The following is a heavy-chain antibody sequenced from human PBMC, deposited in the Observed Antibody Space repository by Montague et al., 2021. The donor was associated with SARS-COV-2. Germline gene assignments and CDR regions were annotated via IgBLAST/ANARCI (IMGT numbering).Heavy chain of an antibody. CDR1: GESFSEYI. D-gene: IGHD6-19*01. CDR3: VRSVGRRGTLYSSGWSKYPLDF. J-gene: IGHJ4*02. V-gene: IGHV4-34*01. Sequence: SETLSLTCAVYGESFSEYIWNWIRQPPGKGLEWIGEINHRGLTKYNPSLNSRVTLSVDTSRNQFSLKLNSVAAADTAMYYCVRSVGRRGTLYSSGWSKYPLDFWGQGTLVTVSS. CDR2: INHRGLT.